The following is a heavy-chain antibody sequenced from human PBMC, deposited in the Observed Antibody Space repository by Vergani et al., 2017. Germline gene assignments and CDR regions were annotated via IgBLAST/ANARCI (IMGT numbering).Heavy chain of an antibody. D-gene: IGHD6-13*01. V-gene: IGHV3-23*01. CDR3: AKVSSSSWRSDYYCGMDV. CDR2: ISGSGGST. J-gene: IGHJ6*02. Sequence: EVQLLESGGGLVQPGGSLRLSCAASGFTFSSYAMSWVRQAPGKGLEWVSAISGSGGSTYYADSVKGRFTIARDNSMNTLYLQMNSLRTEDTAVYYCAKVSSSSWRSDYYCGMDVWGQGTTVTVSS. CDR1: GFTFSSYA.